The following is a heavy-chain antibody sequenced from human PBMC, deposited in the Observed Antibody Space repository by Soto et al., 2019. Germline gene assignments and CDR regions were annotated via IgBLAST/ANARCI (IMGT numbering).Heavy chain of an antibody. J-gene: IGHJ6*02. CDR3: AKDYYDSSGYYYYYYGMDV. CDR2: ISSDGSNK. D-gene: IGHD3-22*01. Sequence: GGSLRLSCAASGFTFSSYGMHWVRQAPGKGLEWVAVISSDGSNKYYADSVKGRFTISRDNSKNTLYLQMNSLRAGDTAVYYCAKDYYDSSGYYYYYYGMDVWGQGTTVTVSS. CDR1: GFTFSSYG. V-gene: IGHV3-30*18.